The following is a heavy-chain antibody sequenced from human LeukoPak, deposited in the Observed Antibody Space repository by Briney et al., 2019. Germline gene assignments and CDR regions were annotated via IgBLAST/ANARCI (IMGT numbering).Heavy chain of an antibody. J-gene: IGHJ5*02. Sequence: SVKVSCKASGGTFSSYAIIWVRQAPGQGLEWMGGIIPIFGTGNYAQKFQGRVTITTDESTSTAYMEPRSLRSEDTAVYYCAGSSGYYYDWFDPWGQGTLVTVSS. V-gene: IGHV1-69*05. D-gene: IGHD3-22*01. CDR1: GGTFSSYA. CDR3: AGSSGYYYDWFDP. CDR2: IIPIFGTG.